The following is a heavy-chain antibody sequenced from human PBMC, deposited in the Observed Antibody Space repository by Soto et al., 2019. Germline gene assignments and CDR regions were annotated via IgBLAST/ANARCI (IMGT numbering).Heavy chain of an antibody. V-gene: IGHV3-23*01. CDR2: IYAGGGTT. CDR3: AKDLIRGDGDGDSEH. J-gene: IGHJ1*01. Sequence: EGQLLESGGGLVQPGGSLSLSCSASGFMFSNYAMFWVRQAPGKGLEWVSTIYAGGGTTHYADSVKGRFTISRDNSKNTLYMQMNSRRAEDTAVYYCAKDLIRGDGDGDSEHWGQGTLVTVSS. D-gene: IGHD3-10*01. CDR1: GFMFSNYA.